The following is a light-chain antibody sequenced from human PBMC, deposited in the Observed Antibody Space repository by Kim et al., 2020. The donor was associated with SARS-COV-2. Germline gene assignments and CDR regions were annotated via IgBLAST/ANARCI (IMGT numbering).Light chain of an antibody. CDR1: SIGSKS. CDR2: YDS. J-gene: IGLJ2*01. CDR3: QVWDSSSDHRVV. V-gene: IGLV3-21*04. Sequence: PGKTDRFSCGGKSIGSKSVHWYQQKPGQAPVLVIYYDSDRPSGIPERFSGSNSGNTATLTISRVEAGDEADYYCQVWDSSSDHRVVFGGGTKVTVL.